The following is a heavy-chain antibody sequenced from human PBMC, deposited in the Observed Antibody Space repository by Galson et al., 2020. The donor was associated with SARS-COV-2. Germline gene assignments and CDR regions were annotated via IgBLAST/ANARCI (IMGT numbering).Heavy chain of an antibody. CDR3: ATAFPIAGATREDSGVDYYDGMDD. V-gene: IGHV1-24*01. CDR2: FDTQDGET. D-gene: IGHD1-26*01. Sequence: ASVKVSCKVSGYTLTELSMHWVRQAPGNGLEWPGGFDTQDGETIYAQQFQGRVTMTEDTSTDTAYMELSSLISEDTAVYDCATAFPIAGATREDSGVDYYDGMDDGGQGTAVTVSS. CDR1: GYTLTELS. J-gene: IGHJ6*02.